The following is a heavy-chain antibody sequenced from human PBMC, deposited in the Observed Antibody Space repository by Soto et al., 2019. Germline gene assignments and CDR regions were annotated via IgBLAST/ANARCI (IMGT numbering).Heavy chain of an antibody. CDR1: GYTFTSYA. Sequence: GASVKVSCKASGYTFTSYAMHWVRQAPGQRLEWMGWINAGNGNTKYSQKFQGRVTITRDTSASTAYMELSSLRSEDTAVYYCARDPGWLFPFYYMDVWGKGTTVTVSS. D-gene: IGHD3-22*01. J-gene: IGHJ6*03. V-gene: IGHV1-3*01. CDR3: ARDPGWLFPFYYMDV. CDR2: INAGNGNT.